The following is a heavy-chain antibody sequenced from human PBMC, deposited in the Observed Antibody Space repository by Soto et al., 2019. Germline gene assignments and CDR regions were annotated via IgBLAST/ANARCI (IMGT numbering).Heavy chain of an antibody. CDR2: TYWDDDR. CDR1: GFSFNTRGVG. D-gene: IGHD6-19*01. CDR3: AHLVPGPLSFAY. J-gene: IGHJ1*01. V-gene: IGHV2-5*02. Sequence: QISLKESGPTLVKPTQTLALNCTFSGFSFNTRGVGVAWIRQPPGKPLEWLAVTYWDDDRRYRPSLTDRFTITKDISTNQVVLTMTNMDPEDTGTYYCAHLVPGPLSFAYWGQGALVTVSS.